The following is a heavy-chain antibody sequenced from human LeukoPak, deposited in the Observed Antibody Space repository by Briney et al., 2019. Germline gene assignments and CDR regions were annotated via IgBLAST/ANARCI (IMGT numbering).Heavy chain of an antibody. CDR3: AKGGATRGRFEN. V-gene: IGHV3-7*01. Sequence: PGGSLRLSCAASGFTFNNYAMSWVRQAPGQGLDWVASMKEDGSEIYYVDSVKGRFTISRDNPKNSLYLQMNSLRGEDTAVYYCAKGGATRGRFENWGPGTLVIVSS. J-gene: IGHJ4*02. CDR2: MKEDGSEI. D-gene: IGHD1-26*01. CDR1: GFTFNNYA.